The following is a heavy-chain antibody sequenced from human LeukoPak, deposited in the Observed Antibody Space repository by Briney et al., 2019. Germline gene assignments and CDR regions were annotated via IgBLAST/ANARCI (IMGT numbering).Heavy chain of an antibody. CDR3: ARSAFTSEAIDY. CDR1: GYTFTGYY. V-gene: IGHV1-2*02. J-gene: IGHJ4*02. CDR2: INPNSGGT. Sequence: ASVKVSCKAFGYTFTGYYMHWVRQVPGQGLEWMGWINPNSGGTNYAQKFQGRVTMTRDTSISTAYMELSRLRSDDTAVYYCARSAFTSEAIDYWGQGTLVTVSS. D-gene: IGHD3-16*01.